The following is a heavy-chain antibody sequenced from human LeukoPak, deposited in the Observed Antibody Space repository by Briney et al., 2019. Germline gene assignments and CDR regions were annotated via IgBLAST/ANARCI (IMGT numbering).Heavy chain of an antibody. Sequence: GSLRLSCAASGFTFDDYGMSWVRQAPGKGLEWVSGINWDGGSTGYADSVKGRFTISRDNAKNSLYLQMNSLRAEDTALYYCARFLYSSSNWFDPWGQGTLVNVSS. D-gene: IGHD6-6*01. V-gene: IGHV3-20*04. CDR2: INWDGGST. CDR1: GFTFDDYG. J-gene: IGHJ5*02. CDR3: ARFLYSSSNWFDP.